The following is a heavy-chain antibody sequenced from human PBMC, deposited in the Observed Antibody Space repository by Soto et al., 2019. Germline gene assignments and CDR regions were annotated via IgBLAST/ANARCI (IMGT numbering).Heavy chain of an antibody. CDR1: EITFSAYA. CDR3: AKVAPSVSILWGLDY. J-gene: IGHJ4*02. D-gene: IGHD2-21*01. Sequence: GGSLRLSCAASEITFSAYAMGWVRQAPGKGLEWVAVITYDGSKEYYADSVKGRFSISRDNSKNTLYLQMNSLRAEDTAVYYCAKVAPSVSILWGLDYWGQGTLVTLSS. CDR2: ITYDGSKE. V-gene: IGHV3-30*04.